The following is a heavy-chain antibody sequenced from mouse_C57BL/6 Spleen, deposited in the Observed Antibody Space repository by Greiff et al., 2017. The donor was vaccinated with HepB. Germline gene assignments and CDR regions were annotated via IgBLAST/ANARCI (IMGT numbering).Heavy chain of an antibody. J-gene: IGHJ1*03. CDR2: ISSGSSTI. V-gene: IGHV5-17*01. CDR1: GFTFSDYG. Sequence: EVKLMESGGGLVKPGGSLKLSCAASGFTFSDYGMHWVRQAPEKGLEWVAYISSGSSTIYYADTVKGRFTISRDNAKNTLFLQMTSLRSEDTAMYYCARLSHYYGSSYDWYFDVWGTGTTVTVSS. D-gene: IGHD1-1*01. CDR3: ARLSHYYGSSYDWYFDV.